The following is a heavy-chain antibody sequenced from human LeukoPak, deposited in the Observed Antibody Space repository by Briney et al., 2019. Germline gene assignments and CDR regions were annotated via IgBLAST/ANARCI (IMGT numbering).Heavy chain of an antibody. D-gene: IGHD3-10*01. CDR1: GYTLTELS. V-gene: IGHV1-24*01. CDR2: FDPEDGET. J-gene: IGHJ4*02. CDR3: ATDRPMVRGVINPLDY. Sequence: ASVKVSCKVSGYTLTELSMHWVRQAPGKGLEWMGGFDPEDGETIYAQKFQGRVTMTEDTSTDTAYMELSSLRSEDTAVYYCATDRPMVRGVINPLDYWGQGTLVTVSS.